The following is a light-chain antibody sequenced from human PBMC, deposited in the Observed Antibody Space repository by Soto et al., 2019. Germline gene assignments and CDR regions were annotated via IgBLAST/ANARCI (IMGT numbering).Light chain of an antibody. V-gene: IGKV1-5*01. CDR1: QSIGTW. CDR2: DAS. Sequence: DIQMTQSPSPLSASVGDRVTITCRASQSIGTWLAWYQQKPGKAPKLLIYDASNLESGVPSRFSGRGSGTAFTLPISSLQADDFATYYCQQYSSYWTFGQGTKVEI. CDR3: QQYSSYWT. J-gene: IGKJ1*01.